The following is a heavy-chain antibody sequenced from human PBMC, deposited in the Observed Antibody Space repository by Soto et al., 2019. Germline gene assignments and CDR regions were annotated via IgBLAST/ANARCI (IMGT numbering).Heavy chain of an antibody. CDR3: ATAGGAYYNVLTGPCD. CDR2: MNPNSGNT. D-gene: IGHD3-9*01. CDR1: GYTFTSYD. J-gene: IGHJ4*02. Sequence: GASVKASCKAPGYTFTSYDINWVRQATEQGLEWMGWMNPNSGNTGYAQKFQGRVTMTRNTSISTAYMELSSLRSEDTAVYYCATAGGAYYNVLTGPCDWGQGTLVTVSS. V-gene: IGHV1-8*01.